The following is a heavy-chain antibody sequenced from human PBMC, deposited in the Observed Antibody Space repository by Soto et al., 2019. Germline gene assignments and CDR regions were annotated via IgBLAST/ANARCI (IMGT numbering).Heavy chain of an antibody. V-gene: IGHV3-23*01. Sequence: EVQLLESGGGLVQPGGSLRLSCAASGFTFSSYAMSWVRQAPGKGLEWVSAISGSGGSTYYADSVKGRFTISRDNSKNTLYLQMNSLRAEDTAVYYCAKDLFGGYDVIDAFDIWGQETMVTVSS. CDR3: AKDLFGGYDVIDAFDI. CDR1: GFTFSSYA. CDR2: ISGSGGST. J-gene: IGHJ3*02. D-gene: IGHD5-12*01.